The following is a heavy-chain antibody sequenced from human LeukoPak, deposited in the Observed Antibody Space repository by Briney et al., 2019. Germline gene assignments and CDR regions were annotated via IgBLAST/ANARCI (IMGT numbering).Heavy chain of an antibody. CDR1: GFTFSSYG. J-gene: IGHJ5*02. V-gene: IGHV3-23*01. CDR3: ARGVAASASNWFDP. CDR2: ISGSGGST. Sequence: GGSLRLSCAASGFTFSSYGMSWVRQAPGKGLEWVSAISGSGGSTYYADSVKGRFTISRDNAKNSLYLQMNSLRAEDTALYYCARGVAASASNWFDPWGQGTLVTVSS. D-gene: IGHD6-13*01.